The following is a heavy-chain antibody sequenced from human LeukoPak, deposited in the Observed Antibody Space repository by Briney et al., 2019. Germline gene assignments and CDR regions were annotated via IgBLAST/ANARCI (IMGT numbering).Heavy chain of an antibody. D-gene: IGHD4-17*01. CDR2: SNHSGST. V-gene: IGHV4-34*01. Sequence: SETLSLTCAVYGGSFSGYYWSWIRQPPGKGLEWIGESNHSGSTNYNPSLESRVTVSVDTSKNQFSLKLSSVTAADTAVYYCAREGYGDYIGPLFGYWGQGTRVIVSS. CDR1: GGSFSGYY. J-gene: IGHJ4*02. CDR3: AREGYGDYIGPLFGY.